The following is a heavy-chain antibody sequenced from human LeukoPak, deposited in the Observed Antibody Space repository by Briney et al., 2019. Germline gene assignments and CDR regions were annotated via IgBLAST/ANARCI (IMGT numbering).Heavy chain of an antibody. D-gene: IGHD3-10*01. CDR3: ARRWFGDLGWFDP. Sequence: SETLSLTCTVSGGSISSSSYYWGWIRQPPGKGLEWIGSIYYSGGTYYNPSLKSRVTISVDTSKNQFSLKLSSVTAADTAVYYCARRWFGDLGWFDPWGQGTLVTVSS. J-gene: IGHJ5*02. CDR1: GGSISSSSYY. CDR2: IYYSGGT. V-gene: IGHV4-39*01.